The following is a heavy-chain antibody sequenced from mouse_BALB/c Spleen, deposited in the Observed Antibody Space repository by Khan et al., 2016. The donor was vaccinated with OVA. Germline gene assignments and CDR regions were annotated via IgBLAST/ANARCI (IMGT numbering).Heavy chain of an antibody. CDR3: ARAYYRCDGYYAMDY. CDR2: IWGGGGT. D-gene: IGHD2-14*01. J-gene: IGHJ4*01. CDR1: GFSLSRYN. Sequence: VQLKESGPGLVAPSQSLSITCTVSGFSLSRYNIHWVRQPPGKGLEWLGMIWGGGGTDYNSTLKSRLSTRKDNSKGQVLLKMDSLQTDNTAMYYCARAYYRCDGYYAMDYWGQGTSVTVST. V-gene: IGHV2-6-4*01.